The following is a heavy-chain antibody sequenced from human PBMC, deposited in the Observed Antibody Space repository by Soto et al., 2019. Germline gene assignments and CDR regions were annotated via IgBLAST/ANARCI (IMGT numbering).Heavy chain of an antibody. J-gene: IGHJ4*02. D-gene: IGHD3-16*01. CDR1: GDSVSSNSAA. Sequence: LSQTLSLTCAISGDSVSSNSAAWNWIRQSPSRGLEWLGRTYYRSKWYNDYAVSVKSRITINPDTSKNQFSLQLNSVTPEDTAVYYCARNEMGYLGELYYFDYWGQGTLVTVSS. V-gene: IGHV6-1*01. CDR3: ARNEMGYLGELYYFDY. CDR2: TYYRSKWYN.